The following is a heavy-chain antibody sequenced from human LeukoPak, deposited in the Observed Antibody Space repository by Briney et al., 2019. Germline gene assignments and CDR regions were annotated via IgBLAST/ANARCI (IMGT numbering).Heavy chain of an antibody. CDR2: IYSGGST. CDR3: ARGKNWNYGYYGMDV. CDR1: GFTVSSNY. V-gene: IGHV3-66*02. Sequence: GGSLRLSCAASGFTVSSNYMSWVRQAPGKGLEWVSVIYSGGSTYYADSVKGRFTISRDNSENTLYLQMNSLRAEDTAVYYCARGKNWNYGYYGMDVWGQGTTVTVSS. D-gene: IGHD1-7*01. J-gene: IGHJ6*02.